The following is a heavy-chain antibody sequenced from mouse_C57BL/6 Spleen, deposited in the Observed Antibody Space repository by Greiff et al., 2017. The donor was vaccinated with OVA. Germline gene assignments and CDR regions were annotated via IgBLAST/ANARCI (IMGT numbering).Heavy chain of an antibody. J-gene: IGHJ4*01. D-gene: IGHD2-3*01. Sequence: EVQVVESGGGLVKPGGSLKLSCAASGFTFSSYTMSWVRQTPEKRLEWVATISGGGGNTYYPDSVKGRFTISRDNAKNTLYLQMSSLRSEDTALYYCARHRDGYSPDYAMDYWGQGTSVTVSS. CDR1: GFTFSSYT. CDR2: ISGGGGNT. CDR3: ARHRDGYSPDYAMDY. V-gene: IGHV5-9*01.